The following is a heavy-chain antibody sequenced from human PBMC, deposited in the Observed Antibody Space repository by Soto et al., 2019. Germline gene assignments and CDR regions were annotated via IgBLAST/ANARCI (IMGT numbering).Heavy chain of an antibody. J-gene: IGHJ5*02. CDR1: GFTFSSYA. Sequence: GGSLRLSCAASGFTFSSYAMSWVRQAPGKGLEWVSAISGSGGSTYYADSVKGRFTISRDNSKNTLYLQMNSLRAEDTAVYYCAKQGLITIFGVGNWFDPWGQGTLVTVSS. CDR2: ISGSGGST. V-gene: IGHV3-23*01. D-gene: IGHD3-3*01. CDR3: AKQGLITIFGVGNWFDP.